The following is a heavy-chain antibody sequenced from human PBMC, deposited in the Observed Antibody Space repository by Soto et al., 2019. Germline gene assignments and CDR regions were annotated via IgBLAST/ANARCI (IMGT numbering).Heavy chain of an antibody. CDR3: ARLGAYCSSPSCYGG. CDR1: GGSISSSGFY. J-gene: IGHJ4*02. CDR2: INYSGST. D-gene: IGHD2-2*01. Sequence: PSETLSLTCTVSGGSISSSGFYWAWIRQPPGKGLEWIGSINYSGSTYYNPSLKSRVTISEDTSKNQFSLKLSSVTAADTAVYYCARLGAYCSSPSCYGGWGQGILVTVSS. V-gene: IGHV4-39*01.